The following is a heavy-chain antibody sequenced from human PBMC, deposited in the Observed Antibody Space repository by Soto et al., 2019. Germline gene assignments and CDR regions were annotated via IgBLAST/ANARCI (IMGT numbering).Heavy chain of an antibody. V-gene: IGHV5-51*01. CDR1: GYSFTSYW. D-gene: IGHD5-18*01. Sequence: PGESLKSSCKGSGYSFTSYWIGWVRQMPGKGLEWMGIIYPGDSDTRYSPSFQDQVTISADKSISTAYLQWSSLKASDTAMYYCARHPVETAMVTLQYYSMDLWGQGTTVTGSS. CDR3: ARHPVETAMVTLQYYSMDL. J-gene: IGHJ6*02. CDR2: IYPGDSDT.